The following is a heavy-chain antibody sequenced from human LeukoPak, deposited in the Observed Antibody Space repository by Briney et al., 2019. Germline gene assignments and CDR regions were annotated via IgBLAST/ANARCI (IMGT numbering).Heavy chain of an antibody. V-gene: IGHV1-69*13. J-gene: IGHJ4*02. CDR2: IIPIFGTA. Sequence: GASVKVSCKASGGTFSSYAISWVRQAPGQGLEWMGGIIPIFGTANYAQKFQGRVTITADESTSTAYMELSSLRSEDTAVYYCARSGYRRIQLLYYFDYWGQGTLVTVSS. CDR3: ARSGYRRIQLLYYFDY. CDR1: GGTFSSYA. D-gene: IGHD5-18*01.